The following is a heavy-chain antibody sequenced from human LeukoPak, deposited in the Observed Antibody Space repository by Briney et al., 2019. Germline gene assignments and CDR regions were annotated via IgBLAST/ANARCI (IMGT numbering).Heavy chain of an antibody. CDR3: ARGWKWLVRDFPFDY. J-gene: IGHJ4*02. Sequence: SETLSLTCTVSGGSISSNKYYWGWIRQPPGKGLEWIGSIYYSGSTYYNPSLKSRVTISVDTSKNQFSLKLSSVTAADTAVYYCARGWKWLVRDFPFDYWGQGTLVTVSS. V-gene: IGHV4-39*01. D-gene: IGHD6-19*01. CDR1: GGSISSNKYY. CDR2: IYYSGST.